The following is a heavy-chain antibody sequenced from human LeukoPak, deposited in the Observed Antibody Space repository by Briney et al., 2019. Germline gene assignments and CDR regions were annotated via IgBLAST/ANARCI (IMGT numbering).Heavy chain of an antibody. J-gene: IGHJ5*02. CDR3: ARDLLYYYGSGSSNWFDP. Sequence: ASVKVSCKASGYTFSNYDMNWVRQAPGQGLEWMGMITPSGGISYAQKFQGRVTMTRDTSISTAYMELSRLRSDDTAVYYCARDLLYYYGSGSSNWFDPWGQGTLVTVSS. CDR1: GYTFSNYD. V-gene: IGHV1-46*01. CDR2: ITPSGGI. D-gene: IGHD3-10*01.